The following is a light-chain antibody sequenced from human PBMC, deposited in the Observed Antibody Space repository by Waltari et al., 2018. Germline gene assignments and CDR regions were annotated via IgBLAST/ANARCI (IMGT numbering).Light chain of an antibody. CDR3: QQSYTMPMYT. J-gene: IGKJ2*01. Sequence: DIQMTQSPSSLSASVGDRVTITCRASQDISNNLNWYQQKPGKAPDLLIFAVFTLQSGVPSRFSGSGSGTEFTITISSLQPEDSATYYCQQSYTMPMYTFGQGTKLEIK. CDR2: AVF. CDR1: QDISNN. V-gene: IGKV1-39*01.